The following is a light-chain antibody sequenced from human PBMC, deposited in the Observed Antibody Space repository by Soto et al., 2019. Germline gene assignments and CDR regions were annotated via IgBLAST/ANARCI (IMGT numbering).Light chain of an antibody. V-gene: IGLV2-14*01. CDR2: DVS. CDR1: SSDVGGYNY. Sequence: QSVLTQPASVSGSPGQSITISCTGXSSDVGGYNYVSWYQQHPGKAPKLVIYDVSNRPSGVSNRFSGSKSGNTASLTISGLQADDEADYYCNSYSSSSTYVFGTGTKLTVL. CDR3: NSYSSSSTYV. J-gene: IGLJ1*01.